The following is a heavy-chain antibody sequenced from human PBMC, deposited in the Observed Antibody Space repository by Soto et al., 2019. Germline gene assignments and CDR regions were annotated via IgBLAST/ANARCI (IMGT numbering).Heavy chain of an antibody. CDR2: VYWDDDK. D-gene: IGHD5-12*01. CDR1: GFSLTTTEVA. Sequence: QITLKESGPTLVKPTQTLTLTCNFSGFSLTTTEVAVGWIRQPPGKTLEWLALVYWDDDKRYSPSLRSRLSISKDTARNRVVLTMTFVDAVGTATYFCAHRRVRGYAFVFDHWGQGNLVTVSS. CDR3: AHRRVRGYAFVFDH. V-gene: IGHV2-5*02. J-gene: IGHJ4*02.